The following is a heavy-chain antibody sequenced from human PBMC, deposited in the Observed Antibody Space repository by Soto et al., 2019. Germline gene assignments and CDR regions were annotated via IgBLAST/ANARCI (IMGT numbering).Heavy chain of an antibody. V-gene: IGHV3-11*01. J-gene: IGHJ5*02. CDR3: ATGDWSRTNNFDT. D-gene: IGHD2-2*01. CDR1: GFLFSHYY. CDR2: ISSNSTAF. Sequence: NLLESGGGLVKPGGSLRLSCEGSGFLFSHYYMSWIRQGPEKRLELVAYISSNSTAFYYADSVKGRFNVSKDDAKKSVFLQMTSVTSDDTATYYCATGDWSRTNNFDTWGQGTQVIVSA.